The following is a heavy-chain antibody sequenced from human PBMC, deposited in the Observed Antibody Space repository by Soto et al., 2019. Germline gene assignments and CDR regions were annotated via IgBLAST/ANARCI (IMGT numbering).Heavy chain of an antibody. J-gene: IGHJ6*02. CDR2: IYYSGST. Sequence: SETLSLTCTVSGGSISGGGYYWSWIGQHPGKGLEWIGYIYYSGSTYYNPSLKSRVTISVDTSKNQFSLKLSSVTAADTAVYYCARGVGYCSSTSCSYGYYYYYGMDVWGQGTTVTVSS. V-gene: IGHV4-31*03. D-gene: IGHD2-2*01. CDR1: GGSISGGGYY. CDR3: ARGVGYCSSTSCSYGYYYYYGMDV.